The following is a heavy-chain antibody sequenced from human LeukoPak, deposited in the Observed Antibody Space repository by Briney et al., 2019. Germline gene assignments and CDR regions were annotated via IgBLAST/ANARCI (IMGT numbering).Heavy chain of an antibody. D-gene: IGHD3-22*01. V-gene: IGHV4-4*07. CDR3: ARDEYYYDSSGYYFVY. Sequence: SETLSLTCPVSGGSISSYCWSWIRQPAGKGLEWIGRVYTSGSTNYKPSLKSRVTMSVDTSKNQFSLKLSSVTAADTAVYYCARDEYYYDSSGYYFVYWGQGTLVTVSS. CDR2: VYTSGST. CDR1: GGSISSYC. J-gene: IGHJ4*02.